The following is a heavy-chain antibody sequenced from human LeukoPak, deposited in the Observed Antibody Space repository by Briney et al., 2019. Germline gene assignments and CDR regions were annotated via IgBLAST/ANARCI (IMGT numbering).Heavy chain of an antibody. CDR2: IIPIFGTA. D-gene: IGHD2-21*02. CDR1: GGTFSSYA. CDR3: ARARCGGDCSRPTRGPWFDP. V-gene: IGHV1-69*13. Sequence: GASVKVSCKASGGTFSSYAISWVRQAPGQGLEWMGGIIPIFGTANYAQKFQGRVTITADESTSTAYMELSSLRSEDTAVYYCARARCGGDCSRPTRGPWFDPWGQGTLVTVSS. J-gene: IGHJ5*02.